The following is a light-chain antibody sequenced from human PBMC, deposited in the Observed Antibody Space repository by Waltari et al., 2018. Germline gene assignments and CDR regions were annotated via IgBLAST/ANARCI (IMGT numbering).Light chain of an antibody. Sequence: QSALTQPASMSGSPGQSITIPCTETSSDVGGYIYVSWYQHHPGEGPKLMIFEVSRRPSGVSDRFSGSKSGNTASLTISGLQAEDEADYYCGSYASGNSILFGGGTKVTVL. V-gene: IGLV2-14*01. CDR3: GSYASGNSIL. J-gene: IGLJ2*01. CDR2: EVS. CDR1: SSDVGGYIY.